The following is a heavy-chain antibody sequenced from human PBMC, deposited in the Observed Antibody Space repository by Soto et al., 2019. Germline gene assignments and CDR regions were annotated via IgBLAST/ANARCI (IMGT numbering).Heavy chain of an antibody. V-gene: IGHV4-39*01. Sequence: PSETLSLTCTVSGGSISSSSYYWGWIRQPPGKGLEWIGSIYYSGSTYYNPSLKSRVTISVDTSKNQFSLKLSSVTAADTAVYYCARHGSPMVRRVIHQAFDYWGQGTLVTVSS. CDR2: IYYSGST. CDR1: GGSISSSSYY. D-gene: IGHD3-10*01. CDR3: ARHGSPMVRRVIHQAFDY. J-gene: IGHJ4*02.